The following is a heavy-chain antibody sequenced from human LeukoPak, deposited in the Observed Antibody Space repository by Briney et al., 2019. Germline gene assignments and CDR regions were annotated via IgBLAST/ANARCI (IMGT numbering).Heavy chain of an antibody. Sequence: GSLRLSCAGSGFNFYSYWMSWVRQAPGKGLEWVANIKQDGSEKHYVDSVKGRFTISRDNAKNSLYLQMNSLRAEDTALYYCASSGRYCSGGSCYLPHYWGQGTLVTVSS. CDR3: ASSGRYCSGGSCYLPHY. J-gene: IGHJ4*02. V-gene: IGHV3-7*03. CDR1: GFNFYSYW. D-gene: IGHD2-15*01. CDR2: IKQDGSEK.